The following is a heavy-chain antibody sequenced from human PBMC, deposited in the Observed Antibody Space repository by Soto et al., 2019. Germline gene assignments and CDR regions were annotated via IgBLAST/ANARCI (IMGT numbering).Heavy chain of an antibody. Sequence: ASVKVSCKASGYTFTSYGISWVRQAPGQGLEWMGWISAYNGNTNYAQKLQGRVTMTTDTSTSTAYMELRSLRSDDTAVYYCARTRLTYYDSSGPFDIWGQGTMVTVSS. V-gene: IGHV1-18*01. D-gene: IGHD3-22*01. CDR2: ISAYNGNT. CDR1: GYTFTSYG. CDR3: ARTRLTYYDSSGPFDI. J-gene: IGHJ3*02.